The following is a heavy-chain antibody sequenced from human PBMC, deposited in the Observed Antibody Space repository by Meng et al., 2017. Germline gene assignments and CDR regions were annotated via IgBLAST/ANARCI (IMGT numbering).Heavy chain of an antibody. CDR1: GGSFSGYY. V-gene: IGHV4-34*01. J-gene: IGHJ5*02. CDR2: INHSGST. D-gene: IGHD3-10*01. Sequence: HVQQQQWAAGLLKPSETMCLTCAVYGGSFSGYYGSWIRQPPGKGLEWTGEINHSGSTNYNPSLKSRVTISVDTSKNQFSLKLSSVTAADTAVYYCARKFTMVRGIYNWFDPWGQGTLVTVAS. CDR3: ARKFTMVRGIYNWFDP.